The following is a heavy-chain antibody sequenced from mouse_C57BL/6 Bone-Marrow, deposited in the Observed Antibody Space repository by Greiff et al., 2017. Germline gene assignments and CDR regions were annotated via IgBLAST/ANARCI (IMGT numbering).Heavy chain of an antibody. Sequence: VKLVESGAELARPGASVKMSCKASGYTFTSYTMHWVKQRPGQGLEWIGYINPSSGYTKYNQKFKDKATLTADKSSSTAYMQLSSLTSEDSAVYYCASLSPLAYWGQGTLVTVSA. V-gene: IGHV1-4*01. D-gene: IGHD2-3*01. CDR2: INPSSGYT. CDR3: ASLSPLAY. CDR1: GYTFTSYT. J-gene: IGHJ3*01.